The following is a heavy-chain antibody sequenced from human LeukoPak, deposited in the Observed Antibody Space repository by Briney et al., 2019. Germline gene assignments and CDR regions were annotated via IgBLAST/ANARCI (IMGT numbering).Heavy chain of an antibody. CDR1: GYSFTSYW. D-gene: IGHD1-7*01. J-gene: IGHJ5*02. V-gene: IGHV5-51*01. Sequence: GESLKISCKGSGYSFTSYWIGWVRQMPGKGLEWMGIIYPGDSDTRYSPSFQGQVTISADKSISTAYLQWSSLKASDTAVYYCARQGLELRWWFDPWGQGTLVTVSS. CDR2: IYPGDSDT. CDR3: ARQGLELRWWFDP.